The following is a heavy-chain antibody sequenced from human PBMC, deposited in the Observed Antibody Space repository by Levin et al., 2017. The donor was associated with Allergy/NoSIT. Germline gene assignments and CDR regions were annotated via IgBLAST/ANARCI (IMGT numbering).Heavy chain of an antibody. D-gene: IGHD2-2*01. CDR2: INHSGST. V-gene: IGHV4-34*01. CDR1: GGSFSGYY. J-gene: IGHJ4*02. Sequence: SQTLSLTCAVYGGSFSGYYWSWIRQPPGKGLEWIGEINHSGSTNYNPSLKSRVTISVDTSKNQFSLKLSSVTAADTAVYYCARGQPKFGYWGQGTLVTVSS. CDR3: ARGQPKFGY.